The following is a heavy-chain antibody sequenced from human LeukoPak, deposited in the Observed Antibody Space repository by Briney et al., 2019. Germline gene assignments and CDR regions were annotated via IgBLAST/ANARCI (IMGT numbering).Heavy chain of an antibody. CDR3: ARSSIIAAAGPYYFDY. Sequence: ASVKVSCTASGYTFTSYDINWVRQATGQGLEWMGWMNPNSGNTGYAQKFQGRVTMTRNTSISTAYMELSSLRSEDTAVYYCARSSIIAAAGPYYFDYWGQGTLVTVSS. J-gene: IGHJ4*02. D-gene: IGHD6-13*01. CDR1: GYTFTSYD. V-gene: IGHV1-8*01. CDR2: MNPNSGNT.